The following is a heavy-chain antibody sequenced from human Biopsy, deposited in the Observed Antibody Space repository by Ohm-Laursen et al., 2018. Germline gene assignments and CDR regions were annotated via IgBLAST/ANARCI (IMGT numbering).Heavy chain of an antibody. CDR1: GGTFIHYS. Sequence: SVKVACKASGGTFIHYSISWVRQAPGQGLEWMGGIIPMFGTANYAQMFQGRVTISADESTSTSYMELSSLTTEDTAIYYCARGPHSGSHSCFDYWGRGTLVTVSS. J-gene: IGHJ4*02. V-gene: IGHV1-69*13. CDR3: ARGPHSGSHSCFDY. CDR2: IIPMFGTA. D-gene: IGHD1-26*01.